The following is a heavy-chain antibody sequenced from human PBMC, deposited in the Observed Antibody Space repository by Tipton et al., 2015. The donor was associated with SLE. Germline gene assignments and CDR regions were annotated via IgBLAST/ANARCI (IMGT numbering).Heavy chain of an antibody. Sequence: SLRLSCAASGFTFSSYAMHWVRQAPGKGLEWVAVISYDGSNKYYADSVKGRFTISRDNSKNTLYLQMNSLRAEDTAVYYCARDALGYCSSTSCYGGDGFDYWGQGTLVTVSS. CDR1: GFTFSSYA. D-gene: IGHD2-2*01. CDR2: ISYDGSNK. J-gene: IGHJ4*02. CDR3: ARDALGYCSSTSCYGGDGFDY. V-gene: IGHV3-30-3*01.